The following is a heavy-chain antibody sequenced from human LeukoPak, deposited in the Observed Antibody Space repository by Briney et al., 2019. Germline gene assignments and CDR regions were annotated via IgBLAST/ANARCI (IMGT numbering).Heavy chain of an antibody. V-gene: IGHV4-30-4*01. CDR1: GGSISSGDYY. CDR2: IYYSGSP. D-gene: IGHD3-3*01. Sequence: SQTLSLTCTVSGGSISSGDYYWSWIRQPPGKGLAWIGYIYYSGSPYYNPSLKSRVTISVDTSKNQFSLKLSSVTAADTDVYYCARALITIFGVVIVPTDAFDIWGQGAMVTVSS. J-gene: IGHJ3*02. CDR3: ARALITIFGVVIVPTDAFDI.